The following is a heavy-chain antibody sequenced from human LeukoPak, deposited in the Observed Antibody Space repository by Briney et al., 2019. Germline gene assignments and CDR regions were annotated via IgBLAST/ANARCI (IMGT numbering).Heavy chain of an antibody. J-gene: IGHJ4*02. Sequence: SGGSLRLSCATSGFTFNSFGVHWVRQAPGKGLEWVAVIWYDGSNKYYADSVKGRFTISRDNSKNTLYLEMNSLRAEDTAVYYCAKDRMTSGTYFQFDYWGQGTLVTVSP. CDR2: IWYDGSNK. CDR1: GFTFNSFG. CDR3: AKDRMTSGTYFQFDY. V-gene: IGHV3-33*06. D-gene: IGHD1-26*01.